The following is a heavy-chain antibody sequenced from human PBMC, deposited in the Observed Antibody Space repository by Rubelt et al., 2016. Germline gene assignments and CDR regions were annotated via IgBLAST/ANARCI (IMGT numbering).Heavy chain of an antibody. Sequence: QVQLQQWGAGLLKPSETLSLTCAVYGGSLSGYYWSWIRQPPGKGLEWIGEINNSGITNYKPPIKSRVNGSLDTSKNQCYLTLPSVTAADTAGYYCARGIYYYDGSASSWRQGTLVTVSS. CDR1: GGSLSGYY. CDR3: ARGIYYYDGSASS. V-gene: IGHV4-34*01. J-gene: IGHJ5*02. D-gene: IGHD3-22*01. CDR2: INNSGIT.